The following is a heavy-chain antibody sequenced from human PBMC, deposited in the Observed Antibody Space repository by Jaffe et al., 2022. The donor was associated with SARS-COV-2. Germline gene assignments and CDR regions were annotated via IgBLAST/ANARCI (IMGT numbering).Heavy chain of an antibody. CDR1: GGSIITSNYY. CDR3: ARHRRDTYNIEGNWYFDL. V-gene: IGHV4-39*01. CDR2: ISFSGTT. J-gene: IGHJ2*01. D-gene: IGHD1-1*01. Sequence: QVQLQESGPRLAKPSGTLPLTCTVSGGSIITSNYYWGWVRQPPGKGLEWIGSISFSGTTDYNPSLKNRVSMAVEMSKNQFSLTLSSVTAADTAVYYCARHRRDTYNIEGNWYFDLWGRGALVTVS.